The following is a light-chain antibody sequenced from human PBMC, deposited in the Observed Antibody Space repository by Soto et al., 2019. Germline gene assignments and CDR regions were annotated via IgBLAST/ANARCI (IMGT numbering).Light chain of an antibody. Sequence: EIVLTPSPATLSLSPGERATLSCRASQSVSSYLAWYQQTPGQAPRLLIYDASNRATGIPARFSGSGSGTDFTLTISSLEPEDFAVYYCQQLLTFGGGTKGDIK. J-gene: IGKJ4*01. CDR2: DAS. CDR3: QQLLT. CDR1: QSVSSY. V-gene: IGKV3-11*01.